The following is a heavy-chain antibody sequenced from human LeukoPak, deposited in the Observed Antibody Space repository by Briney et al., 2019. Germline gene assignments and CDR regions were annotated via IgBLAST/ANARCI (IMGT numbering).Heavy chain of an antibody. CDR2: IIPIFGTA. CDR3: ARGGYCSGGSCYGSAFDI. V-gene: IGHV1-69*05. Sequence: ASVKVSCKASGGTFSSYAISWVRQAPGQGLEWMGGIIPIFGTANYAQKFQGRVTITTDESTSTAYVELSSLRSEDTAVYYCARGGYCSGGSCYGSAFDIWGQGTMVTVSS. CDR1: GGTFSSYA. D-gene: IGHD2-15*01. J-gene: IGHJ3*02.